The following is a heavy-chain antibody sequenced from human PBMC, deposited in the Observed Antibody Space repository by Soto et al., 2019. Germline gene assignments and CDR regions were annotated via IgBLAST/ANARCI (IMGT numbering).Heavy chain of an antibody. CDR1: GFSLSTSGVG. CDR3: AHRLGYYYGSGGHNWFDP. D-gene: IGHD3-10*01. CDR2: IYWNDDK. Sequence: SGPTLVNPTQTLTLTCTFSGFSLSTSGVGVGWIRQPPGKALEWLALIYWNDDKRYSPSLKSRLTITKDTSKNQVVLTMTNMDPVDTATHYCAHRLGYYYGSGGHNWFDPWGQGTLVTVSS. J-gene: IGHJ5*02. V-gene: IGHV2-5*01.